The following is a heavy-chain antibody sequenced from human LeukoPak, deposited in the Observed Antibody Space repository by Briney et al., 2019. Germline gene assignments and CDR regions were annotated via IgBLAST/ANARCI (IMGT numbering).Heavy chain of an antibody. D-gene: IGHD3-9*01. CDR3: TRDWYHAFDF. V-gene: IGHV3-15*07. Sequence: GGSLRLSCAASGFTFNNAWMNWVRQAPGKGLEWVGRIKKRSDGGTTDYAAPVKDRFIISRDDSQDTLYLQMNTLKAEDTAVYYCTRDWYHAFDFWGQGTVVTVSS. CDR2: IKKRSDGGTT. J-gene: IGHJ3*01. CDR1: GFTFNNAW.